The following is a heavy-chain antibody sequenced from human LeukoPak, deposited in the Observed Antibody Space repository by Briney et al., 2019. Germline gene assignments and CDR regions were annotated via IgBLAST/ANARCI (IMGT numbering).Heavy chain of an antibody. V-gene: IGHV1-2*02. CDR2: INPNSGGT. J-gene: IGHJ5*02. CDR1: GYTFTDYY. D-gene: IGHD2-21*02. CDR3: ARDPSYCGGDCFVNWFDP. Sequence: ASVKVSCKASGYTFTDYYMHWVRQAPGQGLEWMGWINPNSGGTNYAQKFQGRVTMTRDTSISTAYMELSRLRSDDTAVYYCARDPSYCGGDCFVNWFDPWGQGTLVTVSS.